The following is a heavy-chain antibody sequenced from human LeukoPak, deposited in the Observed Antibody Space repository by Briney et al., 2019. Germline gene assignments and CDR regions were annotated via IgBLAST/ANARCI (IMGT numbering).Heavy chain of an antibody. Sequence: GGSLRLSCAASGFTFSSYSMNWVRQAPGKGLEWVSSISSSSSYIYYADSVKGRFTISRDNAKNSPYLQMNSLRAEDTAVYYCARVGGSGYHYWGQGTLVTVSS. CDR1: GFTFSSYS. J-gene: IGHJ4*02. CDR3: ARVGGSGYHY. D-gene: IGHD3-22*01. V-gene: IGHV3-21*01. CDR2: ISSSSSYI.